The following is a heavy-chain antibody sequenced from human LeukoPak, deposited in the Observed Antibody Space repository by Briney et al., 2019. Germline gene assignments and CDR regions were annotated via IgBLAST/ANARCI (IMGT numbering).Heavy chain of an antibody. CDR3: AREQVYYDSSGYYYFDY. V-gene: IGHV1-69*04. J-gene: IGHJ4*02. Sequence: SVKVSCKASGGTFSSYAISWVRQAPGQGLEWMGRIIPILGIANYAQKFQGRVTITADKSTSTAYTELSSLRSEDTAVYYCAREQVYYDSSGYYYFDYWGQGTLVTVSS. CDR1: GGTFSSYA. D-gene: IGHD3-22*01. CDR2: IIPILGIA.